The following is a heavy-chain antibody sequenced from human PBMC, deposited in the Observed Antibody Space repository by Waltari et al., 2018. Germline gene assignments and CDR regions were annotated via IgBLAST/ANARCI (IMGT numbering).Heavy chain of an antibody. V-gene: IGHV3-33*06. CDR1: GVSCSNYA. D-gene: IGHD2-8*02. CDR2: VWHDGSYK. Sequence: QVHLVESGGGVVQPGGSLSLSCAVAGVSCSNYARHWVREALGKGWELVAVVWHDGSYKFYADSVKGRFTISRDNSKNTLYFQMNSLRAEDTAMYYCAKDGSASRLVRYYLDHWGPGTLVTVSS. CDR3: AKDGSASRLVRYYLDH. J-gene: IGHJ4*02.